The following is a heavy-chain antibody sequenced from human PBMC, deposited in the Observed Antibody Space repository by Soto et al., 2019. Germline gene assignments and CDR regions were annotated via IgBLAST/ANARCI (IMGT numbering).Heavy chain of an antibody. Sequence: ASVKFSCKASGYTFTSYGISWVRPAPGQGLEWMGWISAYNGNTNYAQKLQGRVTMTTDTSTSTAYMELRRLRSDDTAVYYCARDATMVRGVIKLTDYWGQGTLVNVSS. D-gene: IGHD3-10*01. CDR3: ARDATMVRGVIKLTDY. CDR2: ISAYNGNT. V-gene: IGHV1-18*04. CDR1: GYTFTSYG. J-gene: IGHJ4*02.